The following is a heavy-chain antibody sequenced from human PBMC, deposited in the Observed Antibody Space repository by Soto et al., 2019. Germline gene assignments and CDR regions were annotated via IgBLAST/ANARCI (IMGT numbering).Heavy chain of an antibody. CDR2: ISGSGGST. J-gene: IGHJ6*02. CDR3: AKAVVAATLYYYYYGMDV. V-gene: IGHV3-23*01. D-gene: IGHD2-15*01. Sequence: PGGSLRLSCAASGFPFSSYAMSWVRQAPGKGLEWVSAISGSGGSTYYADSVKGRFTISRDNSKNTLYPQMNSLRAEDTAVYYCAKAVVAATLYYYYYGMDVWGQGTTVTVSS. CDR1: GFPFSSYA.